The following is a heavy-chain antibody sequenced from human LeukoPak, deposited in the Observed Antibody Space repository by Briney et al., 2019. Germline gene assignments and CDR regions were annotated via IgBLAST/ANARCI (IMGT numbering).Heavy chain of an antibody. CDR1: GFTFSSYG. CDR3: AKDDIHIVTGSEYFQH. V-gene: IGHV3-30*18. J-gene: IGHJ1*01. CDR2: ISYDGSNK. Sequence: GGSLRLPCAASGFTFSSYGMHWARQAPGKGLEWVAVISYDGSNKYYADSVKGRFTISRDNSKNTLYLQMNSLRAEDTAVYYCAKDDIHIVTGSEYFQHWGQGTLVTVSS. D-gene: IGHD2-21*01.